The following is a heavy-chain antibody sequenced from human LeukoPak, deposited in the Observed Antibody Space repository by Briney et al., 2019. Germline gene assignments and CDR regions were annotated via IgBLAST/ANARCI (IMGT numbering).Heavy chain of an antibody. J-gene: IGHJ4*02. Sequence: SETLSLTCTVSGGSISSSSYYWGWIRQPPGKGPEWIGSIYYSGSTYYNPSLKSRVTISVDTSKNQFSLKLSSVTAADTAVYYCARQPPWDYYDSSGLFDYWGQGTLVTVPS. D-gene: IGHD3-22*01. V-gene: IGHV4-39*01. CDR3: ARQPPWDYYDSSGLFDY. CDR2: IYYSGST. CDR1: GGSISSSSYY.